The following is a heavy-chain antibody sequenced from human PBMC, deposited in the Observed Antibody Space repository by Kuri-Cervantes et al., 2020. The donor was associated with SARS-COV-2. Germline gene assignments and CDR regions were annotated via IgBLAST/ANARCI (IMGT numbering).Heavy chain of an antibody. CDR1: GFTFSSYS. CDR3: ARAQRGLMVALDY. V-gene: IGHV3-21*01. CDR2: ISSSSSYI. J-gene: IGHJ4*02. Sequence: GESLKISCAASGFTFSSYSMNWVRQAPGKGLEWASSISSSSSYIYYADSVKGRFTISRDNAKNSLYLQMNSLRAEDTAVYYCARAQRGLMVALDYWGQGTLVTVSS. D-gene: IGHD5-12*01.